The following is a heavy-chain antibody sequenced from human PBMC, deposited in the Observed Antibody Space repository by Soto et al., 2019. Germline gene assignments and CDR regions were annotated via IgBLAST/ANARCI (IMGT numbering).Heavy chain of an antibody. J-gene: IGHJ4*02. CDR2: IIPLFGTA. V-gene: IGHV1-69*13. Sequence: GASVKVSCKASGGTFSNYAINWVRQAPGQGLEWMGGIIPLFGTANYAQKFQGRVTITADESTSTAYLDLSSLRSEDTAVYYCARPVEMATTSRSYLFYWGQGTLVTVSS. D-gene: IGHD1-1*01. CDR3: ARPVEMATTSRSYLFY. CDR1: GGTFSNYA.